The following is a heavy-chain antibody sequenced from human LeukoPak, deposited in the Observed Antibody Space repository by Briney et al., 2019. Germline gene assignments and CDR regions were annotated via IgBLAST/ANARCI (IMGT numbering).Heavy chain of an antibody. CDR2: IRYDGSNK. CDR3: AKDWEYYDSWSGLGVFDY. V-gene: IGHV3-30*02. J-gene: IGHJ4*02. D-gene: IGHD3-3*01. Sequence: GGSLRLSCAASGFTVSSYGTHWVRQPPGNWIEWVAFIRYDGSNKYYADSVEGRFTISRDKPKNTLNLQMNSLSAEDTAVYDCAKDWEYYDSWSGLGVFDYWGQGTLVTVSS. CDR1: GFTVSSYG.